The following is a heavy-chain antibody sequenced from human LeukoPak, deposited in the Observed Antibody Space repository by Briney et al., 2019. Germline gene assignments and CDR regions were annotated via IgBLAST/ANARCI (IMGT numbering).Heavy chain of an antibody. J-gene: IGHJ2*01. Sequence: SETLSLTCAVYGGSFSGYYWSWIRQPPGKGLEWIGEINHSGSTNYNLSLKSRVTISVDTSKNQFSLKLSSVTAADTAVYYCARRAATRQQLARLRDWYFDLWGRGTLVTVSS. D-gene: IGHD6-13*01. CDR3: ARRAATRQQLARLRDWYFDL. CDR1: GGSFSGYY. V-gene: IGHV4-34*01. CDR2: INHSGST.